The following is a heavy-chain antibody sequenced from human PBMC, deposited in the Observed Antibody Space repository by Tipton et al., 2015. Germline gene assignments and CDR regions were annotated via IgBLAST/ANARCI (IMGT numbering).Heavy chain of an antibody. CDR1: GGSVSSEGHY. CDR2: MYYTGST. CDR3: ARGHRPLRMFGVVTINWFDP. Sequence: TLSLTCSVSGGSVSSEGHYLSWVRQPPGKGLEWIAFMYYTGSTNYNPSLKSRVTISVDTSKNQFSLKLSSVTAADTAVYYCARGHRPLRMFGVVTINWFDPWGQGTLVTVSS. V-gene: IGHV4-61*08. J-gene: IGHJ5*02. D-gene: IGHD3-3*01.